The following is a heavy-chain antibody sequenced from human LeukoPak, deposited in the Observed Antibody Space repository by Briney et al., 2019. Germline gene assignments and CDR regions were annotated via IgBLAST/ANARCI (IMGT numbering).Heavy chain of an antibody. CDR2: ISGDGSVA. J-gene: IGHJ4*01. CDR3: ARYSSSSGGASYYLDY. CDR1: GFTLRNYW. D-gene: IGHD6-6*01. Sequence: TGGSLRLSCTASGFTLRNYWMHWVRQVPGKRLVWVSRISGDGSVANYADSVQGRFTISRDNAKNMLYLQINSLRSEDTAVYFCARYSSSSGGASYYLDYWGHGTLLTVPS. V-gene: IGHV3-74*01.